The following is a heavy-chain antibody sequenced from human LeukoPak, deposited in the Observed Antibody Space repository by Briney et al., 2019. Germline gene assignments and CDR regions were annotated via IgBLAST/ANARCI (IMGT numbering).Heavy chain of an antibody. J-gene: IGHJ4*02. Sequence: GASVKLSFKASGYTFTSYGISWERQAPGPGLELMGWISAYNGDTNYAQKLQGRVTMTTDESTSTAYMALRSLRSDDTAVYYCASVLMTTVTSYYFDYWGQGTLVTVSS. V-gene: IGHV1-18*01. CDR2: ISAYNGDT. CDR1: GYTFTSYG. CDR3: ASVLMTTVTSYYFDY. D-gene: IGHD4-11*01.